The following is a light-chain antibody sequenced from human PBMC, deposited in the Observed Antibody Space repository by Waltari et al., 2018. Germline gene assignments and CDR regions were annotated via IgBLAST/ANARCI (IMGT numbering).Light chain of an antibody. CDR2: DAS. J-gene: IGKJ2*01. Sequence: EIVLTQSPPTLSLSPGESATLSCRASPNVSNYLTGSQQRPGQAPRVLIYDASSRATGIPTRFSVSGSGTDFTLTISSLQHEDSAVYYCQQRVHWPMYTFGQGTKLEIK. V-gene: IGKV3-11*01. CDR3: QQRVHWPMYT. CDR1: PNVSNY.